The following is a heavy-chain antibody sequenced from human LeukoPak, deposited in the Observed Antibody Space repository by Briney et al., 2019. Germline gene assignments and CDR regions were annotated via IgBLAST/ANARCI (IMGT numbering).Heavy chain of an antibody. Sequence: GGSLRLSCAASGFTFSSYAMSWVRQAPGKGLEWVSAISGSGGSTYYADSVKGRFTISRDNAKNSLYLQMNSLRAEDTALYYCAKGVSGYYYDSSGYYADYWGQGTLVTVSS. CDR2: ISGSGGST. CDR1: GFTFSSYA. J-gene: IGHJ4*02. CDR3: AKGVSGYYYDSSGYYADY. V-gene: IGHV3-23*01. D-gene: IGHD3-22*01.